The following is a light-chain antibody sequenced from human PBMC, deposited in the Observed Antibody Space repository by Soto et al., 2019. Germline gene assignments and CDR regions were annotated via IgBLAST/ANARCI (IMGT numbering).Light chain of an antibody. CDR2: QAS. V-gene: IGKV1-5*03. Sequence: DIQMTQSPSTLSASVGDRVSVTCRASHSISRQLAWYQQKPGKAPNLLIYQASNLETGVPSRFSGSSLQPDDLATYYCLQYQSYWTFGQGPKVEVK. CDR1: HSISRQ. CDR3: LQYQSYWT. J-gene: IGKJ1*01.